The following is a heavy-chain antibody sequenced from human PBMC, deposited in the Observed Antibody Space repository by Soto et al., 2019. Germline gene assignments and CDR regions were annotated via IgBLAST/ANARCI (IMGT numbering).Heavy chain of an antibody. V-gene: IGHV4-59*01. J-gene: IGHJ4*02. D-gene: IGHD6-13*01. CDR3: AAGEASSRNLAPYYLDF. CDR2: IHYSGTT. CDR1: GGSMRNYF. Sequence: SETLSLTCTVSGGSMRNYFWTWIRQPAGKGLEWIGYIHYSGTTSFFPSYNPSLRSRVTISEDTSKNQFSLKLLSVTTADTAVYFCAAGEASSRNLAPYYLDFWGQGTLVTVSS.